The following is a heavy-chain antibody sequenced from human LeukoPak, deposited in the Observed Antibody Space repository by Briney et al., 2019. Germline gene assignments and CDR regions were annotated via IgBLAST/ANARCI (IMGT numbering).Heavy chain of an antibody. CDR3: ARLVGWNDVYGMDV. V-gene: IGHV3-21*01. Sequence: PGGSLRLSCAASGFAFSSYTMNWVRQAPGKGLEWVSSISSSSSYIYYADSVKGRFTISRDNAKNSLYLQMNSLRAEDTAVYYCARLVGWNDVYGMDVWGQGTTVTVSS. J-gene: IGHJ6*02. D-gene: IGHD1-1*01. CDR1: GFAFSSYT. CDR2: ISSSSSYI.